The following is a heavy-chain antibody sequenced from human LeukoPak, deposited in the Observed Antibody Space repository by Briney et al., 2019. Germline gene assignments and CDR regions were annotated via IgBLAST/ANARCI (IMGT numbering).Heavy chain of an antibody. CDR3: VSAYGGLLDY. D-gene: IGHD3-16*01. J-gene: IGHJ4*02. CDR1: GFTFSAYE. CDR2: ISGSGDTI. Sequence: GGSLRLSCAASGFTFSAYEMNWVRQAPGKGLEWLSYISGSGDTIYYAESVKGRFTISRDNAKNSLYLQMSSLRAEDTAVYYCVSAYGGLLDYWGQGTLVTVS. V-gene: IGHV3-48*03.